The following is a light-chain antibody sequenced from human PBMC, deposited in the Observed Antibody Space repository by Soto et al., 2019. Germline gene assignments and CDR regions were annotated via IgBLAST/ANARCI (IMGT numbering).Light chain of an antibody. Sequence: QSALTQPPSASGSPGQSVTISCTGTSSDVGNYYYVSWYQQHPGKAPKLMIYEVSKRPSGVPDRFSGSKSGNTASLTVSGLQAEDEADYYCSSYAGSNNPHVFGTGTKVTVL. J-gene: IGLJ1*01. CDR3: SSYAGSNNPHV. V-gene: IGLV2-8*01. CDR2: EVS. CDR1: SSDVGNYYY.